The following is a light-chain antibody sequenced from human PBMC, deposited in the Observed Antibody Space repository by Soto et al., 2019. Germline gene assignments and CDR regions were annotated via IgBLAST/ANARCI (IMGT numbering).Light chain of an antibody. CDR3: QQYNSYSRT. CDR1: QSISSW. CDR2: DAS. V-gene: IGKV1-5*01. J-gene: IGKJ1*01. Sequence: DIQMTQSPSTLSASVGGRVTITFRASQSISSWLAWYQQKPGKAPKLLIYDASSLESGVPSRFSGSGSGTEFTLTISSLQPDDFATYCCQQYNSYSRTFGQGTKVDIK.